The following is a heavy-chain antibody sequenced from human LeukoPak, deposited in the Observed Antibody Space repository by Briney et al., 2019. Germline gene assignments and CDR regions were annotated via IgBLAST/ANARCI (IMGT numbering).Heavy chain of an antibody. D-gene: IGHD5-24*01. CDR3: ARERRRDGYNPY. J-gene: IGHJ4*02. CDR1: GFTFSSYS. Sequence: PGGSLRLSCAASGFTFSSYSMNWVRQAPGKGLEWVSSISSSSSYIYYADSVKGRFTISRDNAKNSLYLQMNSLRAEDTAVYYCARERRRDGYNPYWGQGTLVTVSS. V-gene: IGHV3-21*01. CDR2: ISSSSSYI.